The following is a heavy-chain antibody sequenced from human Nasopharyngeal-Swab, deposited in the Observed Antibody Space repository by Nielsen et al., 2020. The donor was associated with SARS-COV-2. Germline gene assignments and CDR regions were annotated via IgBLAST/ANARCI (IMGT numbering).Heavy chain of an antibody. V-gene: IGHV4-4*07. J-gene: IGHJ4*02. Sequence: SETLSLTCTVSGASVSDYYWSWIRQPAGKGLEWIGRIYTSGSTNYNPSLKSRVTMSVDTSKNQFSLKLSSVTAADTAVYYCARDSSSWYPNAPFDYWGQGTLVTVSS. CDR1: GASVSDYY. CDR2: IYTSGST. CDR3: ARDSSSWYPNAPFDY. D-gene: IGHD6-13*01.